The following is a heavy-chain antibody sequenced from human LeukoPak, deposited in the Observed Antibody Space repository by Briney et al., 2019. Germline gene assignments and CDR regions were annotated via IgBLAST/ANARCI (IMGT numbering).Heavy chain of an antibody. CDR2: IWSHGNEK. CDR1: GFTFSFYG. J-gene: IGHJ3*02. CDR3: ARWGISAAHDAFDM. D-gene: IGHD6-13*01. V-gene: IGHV3-33*01. Sequence: PGGSLRLSCAASGFTFSFYGMHWVRQAPGKGLKWVAVIWSHGNEKYYADSVEGRFTVSRDNSKNTLYLQMNSLRDEDTAVYYCARWGISAAHDAFDMWGQGTMVTDSS.